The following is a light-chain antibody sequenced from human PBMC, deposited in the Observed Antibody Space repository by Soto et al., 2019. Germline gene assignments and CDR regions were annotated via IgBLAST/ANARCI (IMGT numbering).Light chain of an antibody. J-gene: IGLJ2*01. Sequence: QSVLTQPPSVSAAPGQKVTISCSGSSSNIGNNYVSWYQQLPGTAPKLLIYDNYKRPSGIPDRFSGSKSGTSATLGITGLQTGDEADYYCWTWDSSLSDVAVGGGTKLTVL. CDR2: DNY. CDR3: WTWDSSLSDVA. CDR1: SSNIGNNY. V-gene: IGLV1-51*01.